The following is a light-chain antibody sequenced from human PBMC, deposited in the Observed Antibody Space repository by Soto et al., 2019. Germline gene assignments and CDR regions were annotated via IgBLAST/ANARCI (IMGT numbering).Light chain of an antibody. Sequence: AIQLTQSPSSLSASVGDRVTITCRASQGITSALAWYQQKQGKAPKILIYDASSLESGVPSRFRGSGSGTDFTLTISRLQPEDFETYYCQQFNNYPITFGQGTRLEIK. CDR1: QGITSA. CDR2: DAS. J-gene: IGKJ5*01. V-gene: IGKV1D-13*01. CDR3: QQFNNYPIT.